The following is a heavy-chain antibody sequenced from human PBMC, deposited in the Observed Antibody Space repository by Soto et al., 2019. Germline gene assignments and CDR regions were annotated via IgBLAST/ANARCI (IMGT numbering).Heavy chain of an antibody. CDR1: GFTFGDYA. J-gene: IGHJ5*02. V-gene: IGHV3-49*05. CDR2: IRSKAYGGTT. Sequence: EVQLVESGGGLVKPGRSLRLSCTASGFTFGDYAMSWFRQAPGKGLEWVGFIRSKAYGGTTEYAASVNGRFTISRDDSKSIAYLQMNSLKTEATAVYYCSREFEGKDNWFDPWGQRTLVTVSS. D-gene: IGHD3-10*01. CDR3: SREFEGKDNWFDP.